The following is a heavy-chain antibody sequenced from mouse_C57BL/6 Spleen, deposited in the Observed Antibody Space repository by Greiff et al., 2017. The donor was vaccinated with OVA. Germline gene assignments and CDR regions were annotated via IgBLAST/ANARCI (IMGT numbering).Heavy chain of an antibody. CDR1: GYTFTSYW. Sequence: QVQLQQPGTELVKPGASVKLSCKASGYTFTSYWMHWVKQRPGQGLEWIGNINPSNGGTNYNEKFKSKATLTVDKASSTAYMQLSSLTSADSAVYYCARSRTAQASFAYWGQGTLVTVSA. CDR2: INPSNGGT. D-gene: IGHD3-2*02. J-gene: IGHJ3*01. V-gene: IGHV1-53*01. CDR3: ARSRTAQASFAY.